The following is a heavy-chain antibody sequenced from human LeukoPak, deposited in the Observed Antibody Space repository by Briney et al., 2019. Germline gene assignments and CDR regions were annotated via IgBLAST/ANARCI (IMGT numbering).Heavy chain of an antibody. CDR2: ISWDGGFT. CDR3: AKGGLYSSLGPEIDV. V-gene: IGHV3-43*01. J-gene: IGHJ6*04. CDR1: GFTFSHYS. D-gene: IGHD3-3*02. Sequence: PGGSLRLSCAASGFTFSHYSLCWVRQAPGKGLAWVSLISWDGGFTYYEDSVKGRFTISRDNRKNSLFLQMNSLRTADTGMYYCAKGGLYSSLGPEIDVWGKGTAVTVSP.